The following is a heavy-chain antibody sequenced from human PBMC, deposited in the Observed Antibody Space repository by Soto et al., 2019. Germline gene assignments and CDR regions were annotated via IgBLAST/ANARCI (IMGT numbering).Heavy chain of an antibody. V-gene: IGHV4-34*01. D-gene: IGHD2-8*01. Sequence: SETLSLTCAVYGGSFSGYYWSWIRQPPGKGLEWIGEINHSGSTNYNPSLKSRVTISVDTSKNQFSLKLSSVTAADTAVYYCARVDIVLMVNLDYWGQGTLVTVSS. CDR1: GGSFSGYY. CDR2: INHSGST. J-gene: IGHJ4*02. CDR3: ARVDIVLMVNLDY.